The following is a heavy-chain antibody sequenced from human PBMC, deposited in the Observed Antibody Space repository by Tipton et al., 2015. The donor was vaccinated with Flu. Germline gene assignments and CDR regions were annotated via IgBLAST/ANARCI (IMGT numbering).Heavy chain of an antibody. V-gene: IGHV1-18*04. CDR2: ITTYNGNT. Sequence: QSGPEVKKPGASVKVSCKASGYTFPSYGISWVRQAPGQGLEWMGWITTYNGNTNYAQKFQGRVTMTTDTSTSTAYMELRSLRSDDTAVYYCARAGEGIFYYYYYYMDVWGKGTTVTVSS. CDR1: GYTFPSYG. J-gene: IGHJ6*03. D-gene: IGHD3-3*01. CDR3: ARAGEGIFYYYYYYMDV.